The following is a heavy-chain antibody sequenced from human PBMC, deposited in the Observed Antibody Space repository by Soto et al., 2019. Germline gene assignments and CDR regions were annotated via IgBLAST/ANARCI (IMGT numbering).Heavy chain of an antibody. CDR1: VWGLSVDV. D-gene: IGHD6-19*01. CDR2: IIPIIGTA. Sequence: FSVKGSRKSGVWGLSVDVSGRLGLAPGKALEGMGGIIPIIGTANYTQKFQGRVTITAYESTSKAYMDLSRLRSDGTAVYYCARGSTGSGKESSYYYGMDVWGQGTTVTVSS. V-gene: IGHV1-69*01. CDR3: ARGSTGSGKESSYYYGMDV. J-gene: IGHJ6*02.